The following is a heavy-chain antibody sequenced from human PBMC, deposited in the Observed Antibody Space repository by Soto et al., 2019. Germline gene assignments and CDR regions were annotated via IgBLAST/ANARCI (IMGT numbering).Heavy chain of an antibody. D-gene: IGHD5-12*01. CDR2: INRDGTMT. Sequence: GGSLRLSCAASGFTFSSYWMHWVRQVPGKGLVWVSRINRDGTMTSYADFVKGRFTISRDNAKNTLFLQMNSLRAEDTAVYYCASQSSEWLLFASWGQGTLVTVSS. CDR3: ASQSSEWLLFAS. CDR1: GFTFSSYW. J-gene: IGHJ4*02. V-gene: IGHV3-74*01.